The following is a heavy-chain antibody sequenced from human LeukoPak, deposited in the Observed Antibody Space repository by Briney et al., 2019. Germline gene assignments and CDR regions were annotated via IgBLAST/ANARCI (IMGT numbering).Heavy chain of an antibody. CDR3: ARGSSWYREVGIDY. CDR2: MNPNSGNT. V-gene: IGHV1-8*01. J-gene: IGHJ4*02. Sequence: ASVKVSCKASGYTFTSYDINWVRQATGQGLEWMGWMNPNSGNTGYAQKFQGRVTMTRNTSISTAYMELSSLRSEDTAVYYCARGSSWYREVGIDYWGQGTLVTVST. CDR1: GYTFTSYD. D-gene: IGHD6-13*01.